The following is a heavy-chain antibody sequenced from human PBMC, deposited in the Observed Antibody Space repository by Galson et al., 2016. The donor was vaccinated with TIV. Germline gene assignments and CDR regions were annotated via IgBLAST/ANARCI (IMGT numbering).Heavy chain of an antibody. CDR3: AREYSGTFRYFDY. V-gene: IGHV4-4*07. Sequence: LSLTCTVSGDSVTTNFWTWTRRPAGKGLEWLGRMYAGGSSDYNPSLNSRLTISIDRSSNRFSLTLRSVTAADTAVYYCAREYSGTFRYFDYWGRGTHVTVSS. J-gene: IGHJ4*02. D-gene: IGHD5-12*01. CDR2: MYAGGSS. CDR1: GDSVTTNF.